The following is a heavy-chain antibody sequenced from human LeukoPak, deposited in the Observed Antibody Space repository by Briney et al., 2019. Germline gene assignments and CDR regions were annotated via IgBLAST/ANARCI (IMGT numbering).Heavy chain of an antibody. V-gene: IGHV4-59*01. J-gene: IGHJ6*02. CDR1: GGSISSNY. D-gene: IGHD2-15*01. CDR3: ARDEAAQGYYGMDV. Sequence: SETLSLTCTVSGGSISSNYWSWIRQPPGKGLEWIGYIYYSGSTTYNPSLKSRVTISVDTSKNQFSLKLSSVTAADTAVYYYARDEAAQGYYGMDVWGQGTTVTVSS. CDR2: IYYSGST.